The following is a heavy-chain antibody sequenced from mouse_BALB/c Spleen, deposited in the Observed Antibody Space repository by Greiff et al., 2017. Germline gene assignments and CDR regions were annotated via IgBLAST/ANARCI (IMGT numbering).Heavy chain of an antibody. V-gene: IGHV5-6-4*01. CDR3: TRDGYDGGYYFDY. D-gene: IGHD2-2*01. Sequence: EVKLMESGGGLVKPGGSLKLSCAASGFTFSSYTMSWVRQTPEKRLEWVATISSGGSYTYYPDSVKGRFTISRDNAKNTLYLQMSSLKSEDTAMYYCTRDGYDGGYYFDYWGQGTTLTVSS. CDR2: ISSGGSYT. J-gene: IGHJ2*01. CDR1: GFTFSSYT.